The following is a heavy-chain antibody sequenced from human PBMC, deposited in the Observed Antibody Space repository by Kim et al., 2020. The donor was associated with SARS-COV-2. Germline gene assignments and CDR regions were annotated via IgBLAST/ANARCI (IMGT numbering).Heavy chain of an antibody. CDR2: ISSSGSTI. Sequence: GGSLRLSCAASGFTFSDYYMSWIRQAPGKGLEWVSYISSSGSTIYYADSVKGRFTISRDNAKNSLYLQMNSLRAEDTAVYYCAGRFAPRLKVGATGVGAFDVWGQGTMVTVSS. V-gene: IGHV3-11*01. CDR3: AGRFAPRLKVGATGVGAFDV. J-gene: IGHJ3*01. D-gene: IGHD1-26*01. CDR1: GFTFSDYY.